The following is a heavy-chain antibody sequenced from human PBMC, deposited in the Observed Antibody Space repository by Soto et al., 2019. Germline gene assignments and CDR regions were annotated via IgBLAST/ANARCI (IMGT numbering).Heavy chain of an antibody. V-gene: IGHV3-23*01. CDR1: GFTFSSHA. D-gene: IGHD3-3*01. CDR2: ISGSGGST. Sequence: GGPLRLSCAASGFTFSSHAMSWVRQAPGKGLEWVSAISGSGGSTYYADSVKGRFTISRDNSKNTLYLQMNSLRAEDTAVYYCAKDPDRSAIFGVVIDYWGQGTLVTVSS. CDR3: AKDPDRSAIFGVVIDY. J-gene: IGHJ4*02.